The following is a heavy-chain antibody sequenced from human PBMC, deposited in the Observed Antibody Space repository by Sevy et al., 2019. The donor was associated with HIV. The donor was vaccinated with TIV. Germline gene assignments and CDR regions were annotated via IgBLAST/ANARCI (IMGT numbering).Heavy chain of an antibody. Sequence: SETLSLTCAVYGGSFSGYYWSWIRQPPGKGLEWIGEINHSGSTNYNPSLKSRVTISVDTSKNQFSLKLSSVTAADTAVYYGARDTAAAGIHLYPFDPWGQGTLVTVSS. CDR1: GGSFSGYY. CDR3: ARDTAAAGIHLYPFDP. J-gene: IGHJ5*02. V-gene: IGHV4-34*01. CDR2: INHSGST. D-gene: IGHD6-13*01.